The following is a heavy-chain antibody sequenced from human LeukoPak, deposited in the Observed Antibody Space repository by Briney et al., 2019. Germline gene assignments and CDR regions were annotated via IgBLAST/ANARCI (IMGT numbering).Heavy chain of an antibody. J-gene: IGHJ4*02. CDR2: MNPNSGNT. CDR3: ARARLYSSSPVDY. Sequence: ASVKVSCKASGYTFTNYGITWVRQAPGQGLEWMGWMNPNSGNTGYAQKFQGRVTMTRNTSISTAYMELSSLRSEDTAVYYCARARLYSSSPVDYWGQGTLVTVSS. D-gene: IGHD6-13*01. CDR1: GYTFTNYG. V-gene: IGHV1-8*02.